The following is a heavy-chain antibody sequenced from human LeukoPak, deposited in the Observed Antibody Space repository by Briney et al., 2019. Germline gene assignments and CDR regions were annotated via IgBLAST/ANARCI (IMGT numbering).Heavy chain of an antibody. Sequence: GGSLRLSCAASGFTFSSYSMNWVRQAPGKVLEWVSSISSSSSYIYYADSVNGRFTIPRDNAKNSLYLQMNSLRAEDTAVYYCARDRLEGEYYDFWSGYYQFDYWGQGTLVTVSS. J-gene: IGHJ4*02. CDR2: ISSSSSYI. V-gene: IGHV3-21*01. CDR1: GFTFSSYS. D-gene: IGHD3-3*01. CDR3: ARDRLEGEYYDFWSGYYQFDY.